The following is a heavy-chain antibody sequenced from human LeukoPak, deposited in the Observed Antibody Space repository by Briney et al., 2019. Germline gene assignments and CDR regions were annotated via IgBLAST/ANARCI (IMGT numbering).Heavy chain of an antibody. V-gene: IGHV3-48*03. J-gene: IGHJ4*02. D-gene: IGHD2-15*01. CDR2: ISGSGSAI. CDR1: GFTFRSYE. CDR3: ARQRGYGYIDF. Sequence: GGSLRLSCAASGFTFRSYEMNWVRQAPGKGLEWVSYISGSGSAIYSADSVNGRFTISRDNAKTSLYLQMNRLRAEDTAVYYCARQRGYGYIDFWGQGTLVTVSS.